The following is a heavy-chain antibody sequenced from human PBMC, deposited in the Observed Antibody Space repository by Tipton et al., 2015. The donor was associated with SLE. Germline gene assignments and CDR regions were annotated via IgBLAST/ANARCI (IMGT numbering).Heavy chain of an antibody. CDR1: GFTFSSYS. CDR2: IYYSGST. CDR3: ARVSRDGYKDLDY. D-gene: IGHD5-24*01. V-gene: IGHV4-39*07. J-gene: IGHJ4*02. Sequence: QLVQSGGGLVKPGGSLRLSCAASGFTFSSYSMNWVRQAPGKGLEWIGSIYYSGSTYYNPSLKSRVTISVDTSKNQFSLKLSSVTAADTAVYYCARVSRDGYKDLDYWGQGTLVTVSS.